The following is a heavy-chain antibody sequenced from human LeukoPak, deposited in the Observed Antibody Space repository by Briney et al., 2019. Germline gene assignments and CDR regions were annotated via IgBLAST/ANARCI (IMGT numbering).Heavy chain of an antibody. Sequence: GGSLRLSCAASGFTFSNYAMSWVRQAPGKGLEWVSAVTGSGGSTFYADSVKGRFTISRDNSKNTLYLQMNSLRVEDTALYYCAKRRGPTYGDFDHWGQGTLVTVSS. CDR3: AKRRGPTYGDFDH. CDR1: GFTFSNYA. J-gene: IGHJ4*02. D-gene: IGHD4-17*01. CDR2: VTGSGGST. V-gene: IGHV3-23*01.